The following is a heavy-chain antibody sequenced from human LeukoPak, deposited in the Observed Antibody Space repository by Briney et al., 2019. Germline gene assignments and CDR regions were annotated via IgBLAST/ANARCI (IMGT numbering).Heavy chain of an antibody. J-gene: IGHJ4*02. D-gene: IGHD3-16*01. CDR1: GESFSGYY. CDR3: STSGGTLGPTNYFAY. V-gene: IGHV4-34*01. Sequence: SETLSLTCAVYGESFSGYYWSWIRQPPGKGLEWIGEINHSGSTNYNPSLKSRVTISVDTSKNQFSPKLSSVTAADTAVYYCSTSGGTLGPTNYFAYWGQGTLVTVSS. CDR2: INHSGST.